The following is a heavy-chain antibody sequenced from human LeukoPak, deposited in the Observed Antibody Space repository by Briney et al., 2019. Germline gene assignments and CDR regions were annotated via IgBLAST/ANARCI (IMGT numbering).Heavy chain of an antibody. CDR1: GFTFRNCD. CDR2: TATTGVT. J-gene: IGHJ3*02. Sequence: PGGSLRLSCAAPGFTFRNCDMHWFRQRPGKGLEWVSVTATTGVTSYADSVKGRFTVSRTNVRNSLYLQMNSLRAEDTAVYYCAREMLGGYWAFDIWGQGTVVTVS. CDR3: AREMLGGYWAFDI. D-gene: IGHD2-15*01. V-gene: IGHV3-13*01.